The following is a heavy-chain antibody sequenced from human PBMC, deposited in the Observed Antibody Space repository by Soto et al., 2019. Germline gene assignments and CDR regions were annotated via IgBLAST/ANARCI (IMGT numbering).Heavy chain of an antibody. D-gene: IGHD1-26*01. J-gene: IGHJ2*01. CDR1: GYTFTSYA. CDR3: ARGGILYWYFDL. V-gene: IGHV1-3*01. Sequence: QVQLVQSGAEVKKPGASVKVSCKASGYTFTSYAMHWVRQAPGQRLEWMGWINAGNGNTKYSQKFQGRVTITRDTSASTAYMELSSLRSEDTAVYYCARGGILYWYFDLWGRGTLVTVSP. CDR2: INAGNGNT.